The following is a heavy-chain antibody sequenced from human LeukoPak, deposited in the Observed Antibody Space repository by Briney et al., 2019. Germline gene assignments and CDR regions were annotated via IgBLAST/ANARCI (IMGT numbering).Heavy chain of an antibody. D-gene: IGHD3-16*01. CDR1: GLSFSSFA. CDR2: IRGSGET. V-gene: IGHV3-23*01. J-gene: IGHJ4*02. CDR3: GKASWVSSTDAVR. Sequence: PGRSLRLSCAASGLSFSSFAMSWVRQGPARGLEWVSSIRGSGETSYADSVKGRFTLSSDSSRNTVYFQLNNLIVEDTAIYYCGKASWVSSTDAVRWGQGTLVSVSS.